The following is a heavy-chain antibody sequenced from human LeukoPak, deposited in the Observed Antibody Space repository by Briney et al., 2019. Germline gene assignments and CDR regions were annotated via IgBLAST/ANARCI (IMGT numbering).Heavy chain of an antibody. CDR1: GFTFSSYA. V-gene: IGHV3-64*01. D-gene: IGHD2-8*02. CDR2: ISSSGGST. Sequence: PGGSLRLSCAAPGFTFSSYAMHWVRQVPGKGLEYVSAISSSGGSTYYANSVKGRFTISRDNSKNTLYLQMGSLRTEDMAIYYCARGPDVVLVSHWSFFDYWGQGTLVTVSS. J-gene: IGHJ4*02. CDR3: ARGPDVVLVSHWSFFDY.